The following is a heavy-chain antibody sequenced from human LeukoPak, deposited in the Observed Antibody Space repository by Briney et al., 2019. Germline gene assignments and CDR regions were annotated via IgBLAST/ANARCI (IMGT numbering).Heavy chain of an antibody. Sequence: PSETLSLTCTVSGGSVSNGYYYWSWFRQPPGKGLEWIGYIFHSGSINNNPSLKSRVTISVDTSKNQFSLKLTSVTAADTAVYYCARAPQPTSYGDYGKRYFDLWGRGTLVTVSS. CDR1: GGSVSNGYYY. CDR3: ARAPQPTSYGDYGKRYFDL. J-gene: IGHJ2*01. CDR2: IFHSGSI. D-gene: IGHD4-17*01. V-gene: IGHV4-61*01.